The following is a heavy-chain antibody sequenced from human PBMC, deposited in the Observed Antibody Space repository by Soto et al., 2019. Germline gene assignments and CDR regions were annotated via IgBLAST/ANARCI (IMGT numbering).Heavy chain of an antibody. CDR3: TTATLLHFMDYYYGMDV. CDR2: IKSKTDGGTT. V-gene: IGHV3-15*07. D-gene: IGHD3-10*01. J-gene: IGHJ6*02. Sequence: GGSLRLSCAASGFTFSNAWMNWVRQAPGKGLEWVGRIKSKTDGGTTDYAAPVKGRFTISREDSKNTLYLQMNSLKTEDTAVYYCTTATLLHFMDYYYGMDVWGQGTTVTVSS. CDR1: GFTFSNAW.